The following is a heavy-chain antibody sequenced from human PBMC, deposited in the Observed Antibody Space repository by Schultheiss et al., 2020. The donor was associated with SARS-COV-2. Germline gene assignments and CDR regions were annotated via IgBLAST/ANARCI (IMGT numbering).Heavy chain of an antibody. V-gene: IGHV3-23*01. CDR2: ISGSGGST. Sequence: GGSLRLSCAASGFTFSSYEMNWVRQAPGKGLEWVSAISGSGGSTYYADSVKGRFTISRDNSKNTAYLQMNSLKTEDTAVYYCTRLVYRHEGRSAFDIWGQGTMVTVSS. CDR1: GFTFSSYE. J-gene: IGHJ3*02. CDR3: TRLVYRHEGRSAFDI. D-gene: IGHD2-2*01.